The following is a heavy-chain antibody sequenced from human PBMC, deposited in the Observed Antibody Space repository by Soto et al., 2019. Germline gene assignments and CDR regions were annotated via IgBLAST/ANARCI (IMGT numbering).Heavy chain of an antibody. CDR1: GFTFSSYG. CDR3: AREVQDYGMDV. CDR2: IWYDGSNK. J-gene: IGHJ6*02. V-gene: IGHV3-33*01. D-gene: IGHD1-1*01. Sequence: QVQLVESGGGVVQPGRSLRLSCAASGFTFSSYGMHWVRQAPGKGLEWVAVIWYDGSNKYYADSVKGRFTISRDNSKNTLYLQMNSLRAEDTAVYYGAREVQDYGMDVWGQGTTVTVSS.